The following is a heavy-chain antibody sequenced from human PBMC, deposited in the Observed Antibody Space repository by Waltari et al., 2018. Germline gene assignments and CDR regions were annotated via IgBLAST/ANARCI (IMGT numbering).Heavy chain of an antibody. CDR1: GFTFSSYG. V-gene: IGHV3-30*02. CDR2: IRYDGSNK. D-gene: IGHD1-26*01. J-gene: IGHJ4*02. CDR3: AKVKLPDY. Sequence: QVQLVESGGGVVQPGGSRRLAGAACGFTFSSYGMHWVRQAPGKGLEWVAFIRYDGSNKYYADSVKGRFTISRDNSKNTLYLQMNSLRAEDTAVYYCAKVKLPDYWGQGTLVTVSS.